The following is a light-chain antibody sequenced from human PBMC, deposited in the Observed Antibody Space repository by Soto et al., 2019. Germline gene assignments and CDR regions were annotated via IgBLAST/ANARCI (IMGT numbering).Light chain of an antibody. Sequence: EIVLTQSPGTLSLSPGERATLSCRASKSVSSSYLAWYQQKPGQAPRLLIYGASSRATGIPGRFSGSGSGKDFTLTISRLEAEDFAVYYCQHYGSSLFTFGPGTKVDI. CDR3: QHYGSSLFT. V-gene: IGKV3-20*01. CDR1: KSVSSSY. CDR2: GAS. J-gene: IGKJ3*01.